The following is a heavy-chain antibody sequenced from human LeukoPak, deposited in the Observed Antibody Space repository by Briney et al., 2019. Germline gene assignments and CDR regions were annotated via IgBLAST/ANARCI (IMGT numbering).Heavy chain of an antibody. Sequence: GASVKVACKASGYTFTGYYMHWVGQAPGQGLEWMGWINPNRGGTNYAQKVQGRVTMTRDTSIRTAYMELSRLRSDDTAVYYCARKGRGSGIFCMDVWGKGTTVTISS. V-gene: IGHV1-2*02. CDR1: GYTFTGYY. CDR3: ARKGRGSGIFCMDV. D-gene: IGHD3-10*01. CDR2: INPNRGGT. J-gene: IGHJ6*03.